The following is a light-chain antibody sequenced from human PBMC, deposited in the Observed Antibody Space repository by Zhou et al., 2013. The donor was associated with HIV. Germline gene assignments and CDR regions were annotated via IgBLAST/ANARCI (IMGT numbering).Light chain of an antibody. J-gene: IGKJ1*01. CDR3: HQYDNWPRT. CDR1: QSVSNN. Sequence: EIVMTQSPATLSVSPGERATLSCRASQSVSNNLAWYQQKPGQPPSLLIYGASTRATAIPARFSGSGSGTEFTLTISSLQSEDFAVYYCHQYDNWPRTFGQGTKVEIK. V-gene: IGKV3-15*01. CDR2: GAS.